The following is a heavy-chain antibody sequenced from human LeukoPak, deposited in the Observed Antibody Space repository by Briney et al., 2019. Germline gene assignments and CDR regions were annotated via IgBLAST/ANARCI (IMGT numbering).Heavy chain of an antibody. V-gene: IGHV1-18*01. CDR2: ISAYNGNT. CDR1: GYTFTSYG. D-gene: IGHD2-2*01. Sequence: GASVKVSCKASGYTFTSYGISWVRQAPGQGLEWMGWISAYNGNTNYAQKLQGRVTMTTDTSTCTAYMELRSLRSDDTAVYYCARGAVVVVPAATWFDPWGQGTLVTVSS. CDR3: ARGAVVVVPAATWFDP. J-gene: IGHJ5*02.